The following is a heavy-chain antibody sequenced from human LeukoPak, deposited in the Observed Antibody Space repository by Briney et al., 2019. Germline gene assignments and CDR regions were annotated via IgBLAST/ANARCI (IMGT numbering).Heavy chain of an antibody. CDR3: SREYYGDPTGM. J-gene: IGHJ1*01. CDR2: ISSGSDYK. D-gene: IGHD4-17*01. Sequence: GGTLRLFCAVSRLTYHLYNLNWATQPPGKGLEGVSSISSGSDYKLYADSAKRRFNFPRQNDKHSLHLHKHTQRAGDTPVYFCSREYYGDPTGMWGQGTLVTVSS. CDR1: RLTYHLYN. V-gene: IGHV3-21*01.